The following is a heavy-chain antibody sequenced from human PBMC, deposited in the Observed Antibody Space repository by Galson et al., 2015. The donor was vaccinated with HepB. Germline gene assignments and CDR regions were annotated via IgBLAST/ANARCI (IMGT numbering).Heavy chain of an antibody. CDR2: INPNSGGT. Sequence: SVTVSCKASGYTFTGYYMHWVRQAPGQGLEWMGWINPNSGGTNYAPKFQGRVTMTRDTSISTAYMELSRLRSDDTAVYYCARDREDTAMATDYWGQGTLVTVSS. CDR1: GYTFTGYY. V-gene: IGHV1-2*02. J-gene: IGHJ4*02. CDR3: ARDREDTAMATDY. D-gene: IGHD5-18*01.